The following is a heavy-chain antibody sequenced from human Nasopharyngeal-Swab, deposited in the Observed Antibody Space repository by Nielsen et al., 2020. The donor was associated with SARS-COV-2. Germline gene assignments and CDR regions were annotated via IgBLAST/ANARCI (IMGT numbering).Heavy chain of an antibody. Sequence: GESLKISCKGSGYSFSSYRIGWVRQMPGKGLEWMGIMYPRDSDTRYSPSFQGQVTISADKSISTAYLQWSSLKASDTAMYYCATAYNGNYYWDYWGQGTLVTVSS. CDR2: MYPRDSDT. CDR1: GYSFSSYR. V-gene: IGHV5-51*01. J-gene: IGHJ4*02. CDR3: ATAYNGNYYWDY. D-gene: IGHD1-7*01.